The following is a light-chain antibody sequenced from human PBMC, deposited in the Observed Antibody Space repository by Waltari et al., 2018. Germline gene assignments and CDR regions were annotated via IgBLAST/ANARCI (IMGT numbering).Light chain of an antibody. J-gene: IGKJ1*01. CDR3: QQYVSRST. V-gene: IGKV1-5*01. Sequence: DIQMTQSPSTLSASVGDRVIISCLASQSVYTKLAWYQQKPGKAPKVLIYDASSLEGGVPSRFSGSGSETEFTLTINSLQPEDFATYYCQQYVSRSTFGQGTKVEIK. CDR1: QSVYTK. CDR2: DAS.